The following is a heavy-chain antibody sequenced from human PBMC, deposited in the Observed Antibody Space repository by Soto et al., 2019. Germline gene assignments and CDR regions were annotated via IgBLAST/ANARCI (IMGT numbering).Heavy chain of an antibody. J-gene: IGHJ4*02. CDR1: GFSLSNYG. V-gene: IGHV3-30*18. D-gene: IGHD4-17*01. CDR2: ISYHGRDE. Sequence: QVQLVESGGGVVQPGRSLRLSCAASGFSLSNYGMHWVRQAPGKGLEWVAVISYHGRDEYYADSVKGRFTISRDTSKNPPYLQMNTLKPEDMAVYYCVKDHLMDTVTTGGYWGQGNLVTVSS. CDR3: VKDHLMDTVTTGGY.